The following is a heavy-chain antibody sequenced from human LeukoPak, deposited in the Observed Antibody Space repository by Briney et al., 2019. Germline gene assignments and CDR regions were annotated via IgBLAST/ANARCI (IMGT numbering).Heavy chain of an antibody. CDR1: GGSFSGYY. CDR2: INHSGST. D-gene: IGHD4-17*01. CDR3: ARPSDPATVRAPFDS. J-gene: IGHJ4*02. Sequence: PSETLSLTCAVYGGSFSGYYWSWIRQPPGKGLEWIGEINHSGSTNYNPSLKSRVTMSLDTSKNQFSLKLSSVTAADTAVYYCARPSDPATVRAPFDSWGQGTLVTVSS. V-gene: IGHV4-34*01.